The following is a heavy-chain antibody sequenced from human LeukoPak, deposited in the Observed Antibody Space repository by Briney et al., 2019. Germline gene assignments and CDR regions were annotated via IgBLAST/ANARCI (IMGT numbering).Heavy chain of an antibody. V-gene: IGHV4-34*01. D-gene: IGHD3-10*01. Sequence: PGGSLRLPCAASGFTFSTYSMNWVRQPPGKGLEWIGEINHSGSTNYNPSLKSRVTISVDTSKNQFSLKLSSVTAADTAVYYCARARITMVRGYPRRFDPWGQGTLVTVSS. CDR3: ARARITMVRGYPRRFDP. J-gene: IGHJ5*02. CDR2: INHSGST. CDR1: GFTFSTYS.